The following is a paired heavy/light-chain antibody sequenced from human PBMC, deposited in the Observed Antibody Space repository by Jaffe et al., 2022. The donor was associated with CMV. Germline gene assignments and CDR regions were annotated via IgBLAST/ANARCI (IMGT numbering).Heavy chain of an antibody. CDR2: SIPIYVTS. Sequence: QVQLVQSGAEVKKPGSSVKVSCKASGDTVSRLAINWVRQAPGQGLEWMGGSIPIYVTSHYAQKFQGRVTIIAEESTNTVYMDLSSLRSEDTAVYYCARDMSYDRNGYRRGTNAFDIWGQGTMLTVSS. CDR1: GDTVSRLA. CDR3: ARDMSYDRNGYRRGTNAFDI. V-gene: IGHV1-69*01. D-gene: IGHD3-22*01. J-gene: IGHJ3*02.
Light chain of an antibody. J-gene: IGKJ4*01. CDR1: QSVSSY. CDR2: DAS. Sequence: ELVLTQSPATLSLSPGERATLSCRASQSVSSYLAWYQQKPGQAPRLLIYDASNRATGIPARFSGSGSGTDFTLTISSLEPEDFALYYCQHRSNVTFGGGTRVEI. V-gene: IGKV3-11*01. CDR3: QHRSNVT.